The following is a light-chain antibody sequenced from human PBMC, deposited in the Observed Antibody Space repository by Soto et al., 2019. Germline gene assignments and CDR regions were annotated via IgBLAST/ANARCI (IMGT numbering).Light chain of an antibody. CDR1: NSNIGKSY. CDR2: DNT. V-gene: IGLV1-51*01. CDR3: GTWDSSLSAFV. Sequence: QSVLTQPPSVSAAPGQKVTVPCSGSNSNIGKSYVCWFQQLPGAAPRLLIYDNTKRPSGIPDRFSGSKSGTSATLDITGLQTGDEADYYCGTWDSSLSAFVFGTGTKVTVL. J-gene: IGLJ1*01.